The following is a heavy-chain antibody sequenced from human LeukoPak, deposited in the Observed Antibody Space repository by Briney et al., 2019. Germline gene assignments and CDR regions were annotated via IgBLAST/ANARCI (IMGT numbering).Heavy chain of an antibody. D-gene: IGHD1-26*01. V-gene: IGHV1-69*05. CDR3: ARGLRYSGSYYFDY. Sequence: SVKVSCKASGGTFSSYAISWVRQAPGQGLEWMGRIIPIFGTANYAQKFQGRVTITTDESTSTAYMELSSLRSEDTAVYHCARGLRYSGSYYFDYWGQGTLVTVSS. CDR2: IIPIFGTA. J-gene: IGHJ4*02. CDR1: GGTFSSYA.